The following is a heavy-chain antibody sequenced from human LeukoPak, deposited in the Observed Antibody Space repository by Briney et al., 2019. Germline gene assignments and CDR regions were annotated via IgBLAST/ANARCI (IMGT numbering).Heavy chain of an antibody. Sequence: GGSPRLSCAASGFTFSSYAMHWVRQAPGKRLEWVAVISYDGSNKYYADSVKGRFTISRDNSKNTLYLQMNSLRAEDTAVYYCARRRIPDYWGQGTPVTVSS. J-gene: IGHJ4*02. CDR1: GFTFSSYA. CDR2: ISYDGSNK. CDR3: ARRRIPDY. V-gene: IGHV3-30-3*01. D-gene: IGHD2-15*01.